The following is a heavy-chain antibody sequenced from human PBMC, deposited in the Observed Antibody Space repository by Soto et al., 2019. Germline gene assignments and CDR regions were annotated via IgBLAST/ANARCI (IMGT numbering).Heavy chain of an antibody. Sequence: QVQLVQSGAEVKKPGASVKVSCKASGYTFTGYAILRVRQAPGQRLEWMGWINAGNGNTKYSQKFQGRVTITRDTSASTAYMELSSLRSEDTAVYYCARAQNLEMATPWGQGTLVTVSS. CDR3: ARAQNLEMATP. CDR2: INAGNGNT. D-gene: IGHD5-12*01. CDR1: GYTFTGYA. J-gene: IGHJ4*02. V-gene: IGHV1-3*01.